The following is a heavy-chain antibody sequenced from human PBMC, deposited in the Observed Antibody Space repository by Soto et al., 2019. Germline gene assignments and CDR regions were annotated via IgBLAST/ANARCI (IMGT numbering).Heavy chain of an antibody. CDR1: GGSISSSSYY. CDR2: IYYSGST. Sequence: SETLSLTSTVSGGSISSSSYYWGWIRQPPGKGLEWIGSIYYSGSTYYNPSLKSRVTISVDTSKNQFSLKLSSVTAADTAVYYCARRDSSSSVNYFDYWGQGTLVTVSS. D-gene: IGHD6-6*01. J-gene: IGHJ4*02. CDR3: ARRDSSSSVNYFDY. V-gene: IGHV4-39*01.